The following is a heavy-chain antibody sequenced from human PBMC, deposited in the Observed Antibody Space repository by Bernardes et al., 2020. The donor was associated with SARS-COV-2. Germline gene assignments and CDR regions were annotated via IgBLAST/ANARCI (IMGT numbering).Heavy chain of an antibody. CDR2: INPNSGGT. Sequence: ASVKVSCKASGYTFTGYYMHWVRQAPGQGLEWMGWINPNSGGTYYAQKFQGRVTMTRDTSISTAYMELSRLRSDDTAVYYCSRDRDGYNSWLDPWGQGTLVTVSS. V-gene: IGHV1-2*02. CDR1: GYTFTGYY. CDR3: SRDRDGYNSWLDP. D-gene: IGHD5-12*01. J-gene: IGHJ5*02.